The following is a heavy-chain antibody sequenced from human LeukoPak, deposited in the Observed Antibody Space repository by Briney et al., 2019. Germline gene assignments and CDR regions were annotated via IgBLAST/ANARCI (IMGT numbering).Heavy chain of an antibody. J-gene: IGHJ4*02. CDR2: ISSSSSTI. V-gene: IGHV3-48*01. CDR1: GFTLRSYS. CDR3: ARDTFRGWSAFDF. Sequence: GGPLRLSCAASGFTLRSYSMIWVRQAPGKSLEWVSYISSSSSTIYYADSVRGRFTISRDNAKNSLYLQMNSLRVEDTAIYYCARDTFRGWSAFDFWGQGTLVTVSS. D-gene: IGHD6-19*01.